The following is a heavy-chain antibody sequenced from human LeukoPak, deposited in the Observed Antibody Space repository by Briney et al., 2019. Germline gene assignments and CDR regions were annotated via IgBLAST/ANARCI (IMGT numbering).Heavy chain of an antibody. CDR2: ISSGSSYT. V-gene: IGHV3-21*05. Sequence: GGSLRLSCAASEFTFTSYELNWVRQAPGKGLEWVSYISSGSSYTNYADSVKGRFTISRDNAKNSLYLQMNGLRDEDTAVYYCARDLVRGTSDYWGQGTLVTVSS. J-gene: IGHJ4*02. CDR1: EFTFTSYE. D-gene: IGHD3-10*01. CDR3: ARDLVRGTSDY.